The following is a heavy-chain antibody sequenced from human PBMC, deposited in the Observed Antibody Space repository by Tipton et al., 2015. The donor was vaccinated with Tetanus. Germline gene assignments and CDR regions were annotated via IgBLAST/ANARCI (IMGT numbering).Heavy chain of an antibody. CDR1: GGSISSYY. CDR3: ARDYSNKGLDV. J-gene: IGHJ6*02. Sequence: TLSLTCTVSGGSISSYYWSWIRQPPGKGLEWIGYIYYSGGTKYNPSLKSRVTISVDTSKKQLSLKLSSVTAADTAVYYCARDYSNKGLDVWGQGTTVTVSS. CDR2: IYYSGGT. D-gene: IGHD4-11*01. V-gene: IGHV4-59*01.